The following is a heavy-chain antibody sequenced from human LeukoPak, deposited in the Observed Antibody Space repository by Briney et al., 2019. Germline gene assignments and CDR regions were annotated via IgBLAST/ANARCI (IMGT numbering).Heavy chain of an antibody. V-gene: IGHV4-34*01. J-gene: IGHJ4*02. Sequence: PSETLSLTCAVYSGSFSGYYWSWIRQPPGKGLEWIGEINHSGSTNYNPSLKSRVTISVDSSKNQFSLKLSSVTAADTAVYYCARALGYSSSQVYNYWGQGTLVTVSS. CDR2: INHSGST. D-gene: IGHD6-6*01. CDR3: ARALGYSSSQVYNY. CDR1: SGSFSGYY.